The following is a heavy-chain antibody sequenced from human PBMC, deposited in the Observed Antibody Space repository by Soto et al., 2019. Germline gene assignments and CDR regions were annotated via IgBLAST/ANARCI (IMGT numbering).Heavy chain of an antibody. CDR1: VVSIISYY. D-gene: IGHD6-13*01. V-gene: IGHV4-59*01. Sequence: LSLTVAVSVVSIISYYWSWIREPPVNVLYWIGYIHYSVITNHNPSLKSLVTISVDTSKNQLSLKLSSVTAADTAVYYCARDYGYSSLYYFDYWGKGNMVPV. CDR2: IHYSVIT. J-gene: IGHJ4*02. CDR3: ARDYGYSSLYYFDY.